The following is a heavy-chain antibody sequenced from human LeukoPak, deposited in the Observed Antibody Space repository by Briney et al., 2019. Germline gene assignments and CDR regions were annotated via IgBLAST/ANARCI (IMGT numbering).Heavy chain of an antibody. V-gene: IGHV4-34*01. J-gene: IGHJ5*02. CDR2: INHSGST. CDR1: GGSFSGYY. CDR3: ARGRPWFDP. Sequence: SETLSLTCADYGGSFSGYYWSWIRQPPGKGLEWIGEINHSGSTNYNPSLKSRVTISVDTSKNQFSLKLSSVTAADTAVYYCARGRPWFDPWGQGTLVTASS.